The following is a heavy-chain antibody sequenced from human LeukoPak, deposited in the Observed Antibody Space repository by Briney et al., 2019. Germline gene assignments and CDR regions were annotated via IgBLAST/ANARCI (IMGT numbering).Heavy chain of an antibody. CDR1: GFIFSSYS. D-gene: IGHD5-18*01. J-gene: IGHJ4*02. Sequence: PGGSLRLSCAASGFIFSSYSMSWVRQAPGKGLEWVSVITGSGGNTYYADSVKGRFTISKDNSKNTVYLQMSSLRAEDTAVYYCAGRVTGYSSGYVYWGQGTLVTVSS. CDR3: AGRVTGYSSGYVY. V-gene: IGHV3-23*01. CDR2: ITGSGGNT.